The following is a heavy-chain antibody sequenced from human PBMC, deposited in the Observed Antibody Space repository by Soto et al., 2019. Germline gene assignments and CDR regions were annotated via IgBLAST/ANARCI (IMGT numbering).Heavy chain of an antibody. CDR2: ISSDGSST. CDR3: ARGAYRYFDY. V-gene: IGHV3-30-3*01. Sequence: SGGSLRLSFVASGFTFSGYAMHWIRQAPGKAPEWVALISSDGSSTLYADSVKGRFSISRDNSRDTLYLQLNNLRPDDTAVFSCARGAYRYFDYWGQGTLVTVSS. D-gene: IGHD4-4*01. CDR1: GFTFSGYA. J-gene: IGHJ4*02.